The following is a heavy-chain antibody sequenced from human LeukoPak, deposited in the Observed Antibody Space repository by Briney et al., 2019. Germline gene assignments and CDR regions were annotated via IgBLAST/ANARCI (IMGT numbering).Heavy chain of an antibody. J-gene: IGHJ6*02. CDR1: GFTFSSYS. CDR2: ISSSSSTI. CDR3: ARDMGFGESLHYYYYGMDV. V-gene: IGHV3-48*04. Sequence: PGGSLRLSCAASGFTFSSYSMNWVRQAPGKGLEWVSYISSSSSTIYYADSVKGRFTISRDNAKNSLYLQMNSLRAEGTAVYYCARDMGFGESLHYYYYGMDVWGQGTTVTVSS. D-gene: IGHD3-10*01.